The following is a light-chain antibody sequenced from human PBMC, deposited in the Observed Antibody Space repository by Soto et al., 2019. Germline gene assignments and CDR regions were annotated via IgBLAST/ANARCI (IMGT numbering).Light chain of an antibody. Sequence: DIQMTHSPSSLSASVGDRVTITCRASQSTNNYLNWYQLKPGKAPKLRIYAASTLQTGVPSRFTGSGSGTAFTITITRLHPAAYATYCCPQSYPRSHAFSTGTK. CDR3: PQSYPRSHA. J-gene: IGKJ2*01. CDR2: AAS. V-gene: IGKV1-39*01. CDR1: QSTNNY.